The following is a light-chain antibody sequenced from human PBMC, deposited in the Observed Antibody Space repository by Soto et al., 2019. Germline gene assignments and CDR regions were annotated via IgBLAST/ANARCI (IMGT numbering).Light chain of an antibody. V-gene: IGKV3-15*01. J-gene: IGKJ1*01. CDR3: QHYNNWPPWT. Sequence: EIVMTQSPATLSASPGERATLSCRASQSVSSNLAWYQQKPGQAPTLLIYGASTRATGIPARFIGSGSGTEFTLTISSMLSEDFAIYYCQHYNNWPPWTFGQGTKVEIK. CDR2: GAS. CDR1: QSVSSN.